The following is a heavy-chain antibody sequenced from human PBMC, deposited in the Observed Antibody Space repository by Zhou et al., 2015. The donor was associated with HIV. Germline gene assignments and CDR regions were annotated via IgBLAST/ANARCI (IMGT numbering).Heavy chain of an antibody. Sequence: QVQLVQSGAEVKKPGSSVKVSCKVSGAIFDTYTINWVRQAPGQGLEWMGGIIPIFGTANYAQKFQGRVTITADESTSTAYMELSSLRSEDTAVYYCARGARRYFDLWGRGTLVTVSS. V-gene: IGHV1-69*01. CDR1: GAIFDTYT. CDR3: ARGARRYFDL. CDR2: IIPIFGTA. J-gene: IGHJ2*01.